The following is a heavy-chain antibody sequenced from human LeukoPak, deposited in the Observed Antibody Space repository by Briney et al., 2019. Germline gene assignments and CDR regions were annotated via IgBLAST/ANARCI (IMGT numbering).Heavy chain of an antibody. J-gene: IGHJ4*02. CDR3: TKDRPEAYFDY. D-gene: IGHD2-2*01. CDR1: GFTFSSYA. Sequence: GGSLRLSCAASGFTFSSYAMSWVRQAPGKGLEWVSAISGSGGSTYYADSVKGRFTISRDNSKNTLYLQMDSLRAEDTAVYFCTKDRPEAYFDYWGQGTLVTVSS. CDR2: ISGSGGST. V-gene: IGHV3-23*01.